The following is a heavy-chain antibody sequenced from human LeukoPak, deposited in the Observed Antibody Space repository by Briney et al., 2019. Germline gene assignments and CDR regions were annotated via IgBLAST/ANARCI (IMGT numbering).Heavy chain of an antibody. D-gene: IGHD2-15*01. Sequence: ASVTVSCKASGYTFTSYGISWVRQAPGQGLEWMGWISAYNGNTNYAQKLQGRVTMTTDTSTSTVYMELRSLVSDDTAVYYCAREAVVVVAATWYGMDVWGQGTTVTVSS. CDR1: GYTFTSYG. CDR3: AREAVVVVAATWYGMDV. V-gene: IGHV1-18*01. CDR2: ISAYNGNT. J-gene: IGHJ6*02.